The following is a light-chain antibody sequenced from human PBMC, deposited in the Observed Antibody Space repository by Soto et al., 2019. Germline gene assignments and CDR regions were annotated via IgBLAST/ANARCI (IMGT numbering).Light chain of an antibody. J-gene: IGLJ1*01. CDR3: CSSAGSSTPYV. CDR1: SSDVGSYNL. CDR2: EVS. V-gene: IGLV2-23*02. Sequence: QSVLTHPASVSGSPGQSITISCTGTSSDVGSYNLVSWYQQHPGKAPKLMIYEVSKRPSGVSNRFSGSKSGNTASPTISGLQAEDEADYYCCSSAGSSTPYVFGTGTKVTVL.